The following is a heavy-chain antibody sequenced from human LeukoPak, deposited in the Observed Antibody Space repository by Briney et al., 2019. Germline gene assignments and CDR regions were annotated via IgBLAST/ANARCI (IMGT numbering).Heavy chain of an antibody. CDR1: GFTFSSYW. J-gene: IGHJ4*02. CDR2: INEDVSQI. D-gene: IGHD3-10*01. CDR3: VSWYYSASS. Sequence: GGSLRLSCAASGFTFSSYWMSWIRQAPGRGLEWVAHINEDVSQIYYVDSVRGRFTISRDNAKESLYLQMNSLRDEDTAVYYCVSWYYSASSWGQGTLVTVSS. V-gene: IGHV3-7*01.